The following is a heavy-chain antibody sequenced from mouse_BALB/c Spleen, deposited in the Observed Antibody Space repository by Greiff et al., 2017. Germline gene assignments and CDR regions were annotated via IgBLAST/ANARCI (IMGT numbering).Heavy chain of an antibody. D-gene: IGHD2-1*01. Sequence: VQLQQSGPGLVQPSQSLSITCTVSGFSLTSYGVHWVRQSPGKGLEWLGVIWSGGSTDYNAAFISRLSISKDNSKSQVFFKMNSLQANDTAIYYCARRGDGNPYWYFDVWGAGTTVTVSS. V-gene: IGHV2-2*02. J-gene: IGHJ1*01. CDR1: GFSLTSYG. CDR3: ARRGDGNPYWYFDV. CDR2: IWSGGST.